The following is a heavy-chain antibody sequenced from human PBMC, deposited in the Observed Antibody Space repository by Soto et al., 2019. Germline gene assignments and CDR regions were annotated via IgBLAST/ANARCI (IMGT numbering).Heavy chain of an antibody. J-gene: IGHJ6*02. CDR2: IIPIFGTA. D-gene: IGHD2-21*01. Sequence: SVKVSCKASGYTFTSYYMHWVRQAPGQGLEWMGGIIPIFGTANYAQKFQGRVTITADKSTSTAYMELSSLRSEDTAVYYCARDLRWPAESYYYYGMDVWGQGTTVTVSS. V-gene: IGHV1-69*06. CDR1: GYTFTSYY. CDR3: ARDLRWPAESYYYYGMDV.